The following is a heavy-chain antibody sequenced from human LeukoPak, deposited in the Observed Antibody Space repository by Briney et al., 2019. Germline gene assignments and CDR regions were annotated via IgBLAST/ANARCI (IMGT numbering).Heavy chain of an antibody. V-gene: IGHV3-7*01. CDR3: ARDSVGNDY. CDR2: IKQDGSEK. Sequence: GGSLRLSCAASGFTFSTYWMSWVRQAPGKGLEWVANIKQDGSEKYYVDSVKGRFTISRDDAKNSLYLQMNSLRAEDTAMYYCARDSVGNDYWGQGTLVTVSS. CDR1: GFTFSTYW. J-gene: IGHJ4*02. D-gene: IGHD6-13*01.